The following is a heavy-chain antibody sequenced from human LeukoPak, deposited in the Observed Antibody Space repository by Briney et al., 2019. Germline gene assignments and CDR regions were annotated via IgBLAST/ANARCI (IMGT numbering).Heavy chain of an antibody. V-gene: IGHV3-33*01. CDR1: GFTYSSYG. CDR2: IWYDGSNK. J-gene: IGHJ4*02. CDR3: ARDRRYSSSSAYFDY. Sequence: GGSLRLSFAASGFTYSSYGMHWVRQAPGKGRERVAFIWYDGSNKYYADSVKGRFTISRDNCKNTLYLQMNSLRAEDTAVYYCARDRRYSSSSAYFDYWGQGTLVTVSS. D-gene: IGHD6-6*01.